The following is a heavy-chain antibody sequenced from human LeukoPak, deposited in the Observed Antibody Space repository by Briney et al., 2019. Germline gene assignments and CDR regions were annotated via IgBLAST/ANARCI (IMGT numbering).Heavy chain of an antibody. CDR1: GGSISNIIYY. CDR2: IHFSGST. Sequence: PSETLSLTFTVSGGSISNIIYYWAWVRLPPGKGLEWIGSIHFSGSTYYNPSLKSRVTISADTSKNQFSLRLNFVTAADTAVYYCARRMGALDFWGQGALVTVSS. D-gene: IGHD1-26*01. V-gene: IGHV4-39*01. J-gene: IGHJ4*02. CDR3: ARRMGALDF.